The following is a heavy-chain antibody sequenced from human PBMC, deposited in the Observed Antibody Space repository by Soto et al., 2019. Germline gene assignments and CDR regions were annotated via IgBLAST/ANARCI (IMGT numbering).Heavy chain of an antibody. CDR2: ISGTGGKT. V-gene: IGHV3-23*01. J-gene: IGHJ6*02. D-gene: IGHD3-3*01. CDR3: ARDLEANYDFWSGYSDGMDV. Sequence: GGSLRLSCAASGFTFSSYALSWVRQAPGKGLEWVSIISGTGGKTYYADSVKGRFTISRDNSKNTLYLQMNSLRAEDTAVYYCARDLEANYDFWSGYSDGMDVWGQGTTVTVSS. CDR1: GFTFSSYA.